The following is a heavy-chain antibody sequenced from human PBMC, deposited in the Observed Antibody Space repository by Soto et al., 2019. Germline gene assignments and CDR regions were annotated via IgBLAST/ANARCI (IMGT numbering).Heavy chain of an antibody. Sequence: GSGPTLVNPTQTLTLTCTFSGFSLSTSGMRVSWIRQPPGKALEWLARIDWDDDKFYSTSLKTRLTISKDTSKNQVVLTMTNMDPVDTATYYCVRIASGAMYFDYWGQGTLVTVSS. CDR2: IDWDDDK. CDR1: GFSLSTSGMR. J-gene: IGHJ4*02. V-gene: IGHV2-70*04. D-gene: IGHD1-26*01. CDR3: VRIASGAMYFDY.